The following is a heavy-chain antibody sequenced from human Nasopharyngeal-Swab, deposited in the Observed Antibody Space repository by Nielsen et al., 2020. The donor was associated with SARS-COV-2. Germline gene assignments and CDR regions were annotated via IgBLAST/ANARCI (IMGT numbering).Heavy chain of an antibody. V-gene: IGHV3-11*04. D-gene: IGHD5-24*01. J-gene: IGHJ3*02. CDR3: ARARDGYDFDAFDI. CDR1: GFTFSDYY. Sequence: GESLKISCAASGFTFSDYYMSWLRQAPGKGLEWVSYISSSGSTIYYADSVRGRFTISRDNSKTALYLQMNSLRSDDTAVYYCARARDGYDFDAFDIWGQGTMVTVSS. CDR2: ISSSGSTI.